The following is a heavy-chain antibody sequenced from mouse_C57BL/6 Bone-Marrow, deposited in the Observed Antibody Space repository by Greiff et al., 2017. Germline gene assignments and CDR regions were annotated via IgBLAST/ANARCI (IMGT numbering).Heavy chain of an antibody. CDR2: IDPSDSYT. V-gene: IGHV1-69*01. Sequence: VQLQQPGAELVMPGASVKLSCKASGYTFTSYWMHWVKQRPGQGLEWIGEIDPSDSYTNYNQKFKGKATLTVEKSSSTAYMQLSSLTSEDSAVYYCSRRRVYGNYDGYFDYWGQGTTLTVSS. CDR1: GYTFTSYW. CDR3: SRRRVYGNYDGYFDY. J-gene: IGHJ2*01. D-gene: IGHD2-1*01.